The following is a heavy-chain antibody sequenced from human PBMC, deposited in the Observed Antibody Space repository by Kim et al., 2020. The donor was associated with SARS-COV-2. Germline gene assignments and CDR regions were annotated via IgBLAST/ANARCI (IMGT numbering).Heavy chain of an antibody. CDR1: GYTLTELS. CDR3: AASYSSSWYLFDY. D-gene: IGHD6-13*01. CDR2: FDPEDGET. Sequence: ASVKVSCKVSGYTLTELSMHWVRHAPGKGLERMGGFDPEDGETIYAQKFQGRVTMTEDTSTDTAYMELSRLRSEDTAVYYCAASYSSSWYLFDYWGQGTLVTVSS. V-gene: IGHV1-24*01. J-gene: IGHJ4*02.